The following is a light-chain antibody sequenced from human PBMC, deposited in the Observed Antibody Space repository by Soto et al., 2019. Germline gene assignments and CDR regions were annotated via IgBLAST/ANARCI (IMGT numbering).Light chain of an antibody. CDR2: EVS. Sequence: QSALTQPPSASGSPGQSVTISCTGTSSDVGGYNYVSWYQQHPGKAPKLMIYEVSKRPSGVPDRFSGSKSGNTASLTVSELQAEDEADYYCSSYAGSNNGVFGGGTKVTVL. V-gene: IGLV2-8*01. J-gene: IGLJ3*02. CDR3: SSYAGSNNGV. CDR1: SSDVGGYNY.